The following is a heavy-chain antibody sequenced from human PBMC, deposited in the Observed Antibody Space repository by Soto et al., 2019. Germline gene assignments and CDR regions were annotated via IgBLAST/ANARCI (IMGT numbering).Heavy chain of an antibody. CDR1: EYKFATYW. D-gene: IGHD3-16*01. Sequence: EVQLVQAGAEVKKPGESLKISCKVSEYKFATYWIGGVRQMHGKGLAWMGIIYPDDDDTRYSPSFEGEVTISADKSISPAYRQWSSLKASDTGMYYCTRGPVWYDWFDPWGQGTLVIVCS. CDR2: IYPDDDDT. V-gene: IGHV5-51*01. CDR3: TRGPVWYDWFDP. J-gene: IGHJ5*02.